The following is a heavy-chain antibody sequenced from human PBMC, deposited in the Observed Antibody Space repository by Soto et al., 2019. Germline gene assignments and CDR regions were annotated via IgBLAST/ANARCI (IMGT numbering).Heavy chain of an antibody. CDR2: IIPLHNTS. V-gene: IGHV1-69*06. Sequence: QVHLLQSGAEVKKPGSSLKVSCKVSGGAFTNYSLNWVRHSPGQGLEWLGGIIPLHNTSNYSLKFVGRLSVTADISSSTVYMHLSGLTSGDTATYYCASWSDCNPLYYHGMDGWGQGTPVTVSS. CDR3: ASWSDCNPLYYHGMDG. J-gene: IGHJ6*02. D-gene: IGHD2-21*02. CDR1: GGAFTNYS.